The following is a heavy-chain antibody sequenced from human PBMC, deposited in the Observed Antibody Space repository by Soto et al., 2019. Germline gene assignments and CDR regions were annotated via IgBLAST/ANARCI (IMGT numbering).Heavy chain of an antibody. D-gene: IGHD3-10*01. CDR1: GFTFSSYA. CDR3: AKDLFPAVPKRSSYYDGMDV. CDR2: ISGSGGST. Sequence: EVQLLESGGGLVQPGGSLRLSCAASGFTFSSYAMSWVRQAPGKGLEWVSAISGSGGSTYYADSVKGRFTISRDNSKNTLYLQMNSLRDEDTAVYYCAKDLFPAVPKRSSYYDGMDVWGQGTTVTVSS. V-gene: IGHV3-23*01. J-gene: IGHJ6*02.